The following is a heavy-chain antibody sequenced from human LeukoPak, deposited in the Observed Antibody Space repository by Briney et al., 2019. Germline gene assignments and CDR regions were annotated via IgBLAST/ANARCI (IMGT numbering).Heavy chain of an antibody. Sequence: SETLSLTCTVSGGCISSNYWSWIRQPPGKGLERIRYIYYSGSTNYNPSLKSRVTISLDTSKRQFSLKLTSVTAADTAVYYCANYDYVWGSYRPFDYWGQGTLVTVSS. CDR3: ANYDYVWGSYRPFDY. D-gene: IGHD3-16*02. J-gene: IGHJ4*02. CDR2: IYYSGST. CDR1: GGCISSNY. V-gene: IGHV4-59*01.